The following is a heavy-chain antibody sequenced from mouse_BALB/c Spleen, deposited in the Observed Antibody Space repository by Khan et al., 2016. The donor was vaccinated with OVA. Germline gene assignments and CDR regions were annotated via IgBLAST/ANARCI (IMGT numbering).Heavy chain of an antibody. Sequence: EVKLMESGPELMKPGTSVKISCKASGYSFTTYYIHWVIQTHGKSLEWIGYIDPFSGGTTYNQKFKGKATLTVDKSSSTAYIQLSNLTSEDSAVYYCTRHGCVAWFTYWGQGTLVTVSA. V-gene: IGHV1S135*01. CDR1: GYSFTTYY. CDR2: IDPFSGGT. D-gene: IGHD2-2*01. CDR3: TRHGCVAWFTY. J-gene: IGHJ3*01.